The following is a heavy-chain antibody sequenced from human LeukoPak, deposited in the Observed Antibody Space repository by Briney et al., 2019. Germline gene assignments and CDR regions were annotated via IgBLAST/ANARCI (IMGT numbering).Heavy chain of an antibody. D-gene: IGHD4/OR15-4a*01. Sequence: ASVKVSRKASGYTFTGYYMHWVRQAPGQGLEWMGWINPNHGDTNYAQKFQDRVSMTRDTSISTAYMHLSRLRSADTAVYYCARPLYGAASVALNPNSLDYWGQGTLVTVSS. CDR2: INPNHGDT. V-gene: IGHV1-2*02. J-gene: IGHJ4*02. CDR3: ARPLYGAASVALNPNSLDY. CDR1: GYTFTGYY.